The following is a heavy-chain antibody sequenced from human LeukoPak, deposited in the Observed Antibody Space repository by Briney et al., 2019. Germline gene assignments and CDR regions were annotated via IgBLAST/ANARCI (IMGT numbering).Heavy chain of an antibody. V-gene: IGHV1-2*02. CDR3: ARSDKYQLLIDY. Sequence: VASVRVSCKASGYTFTDSYMHWVRQAPGQGLEWMGWINPDTGGTYFAQKFQGRVTMTRDTSISTAYMELSRLRSDDTAVYYCARSDKYQLLIDYWGQGTLVTVSS. CDR1: GYTFTDSY. D-gene: IGHD2-2*01. J-gene: IGHJ4*02. CDR2: INPDTGGT.